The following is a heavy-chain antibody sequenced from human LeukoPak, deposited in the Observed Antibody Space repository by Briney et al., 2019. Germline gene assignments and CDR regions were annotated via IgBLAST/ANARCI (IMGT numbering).Heavy chain of an antibody. CDR2: INHSGST. CDR3: ARGRLVRGVIMGTYFDY. J-gene: IGHJ4*02. V-gene: IGHV4-34*01. Sequence: SETLSLTCAVYGGSFSGYYWSWIRQPPGKGLEWIGEINHSGSTNYNPSLKSRVTISVDTSKNQFSLKLSSVTAADTAVYYCARGRLVRGVIMGTYFDYWGQGTLVTVSS. D-gene: IGHD3-10*01. CDR1: GGSFSGYY.